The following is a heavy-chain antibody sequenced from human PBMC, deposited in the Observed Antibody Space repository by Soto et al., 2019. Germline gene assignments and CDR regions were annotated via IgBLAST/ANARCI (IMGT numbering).Heavy chain of an antibody. CDR3: ARQASTIFGVVKDYYYYGMDV. V-gene: IGHV5-51*01. CDR2: IYPEDSET. Sequence: GESLKISCKGSGYSFTNYWIGWVRQMPGKDLEWIGIIYPEDSETRYSPSFQGLVTISVDKSISTAYLQWNSLQASDTATYYCARQASTIFGVVKDYYYYGMDVWGQGTTVTVSS. CDR1: GYSFTNYW. D-gene: IGHD3-3*01. J-gene: IGHJ6*02.